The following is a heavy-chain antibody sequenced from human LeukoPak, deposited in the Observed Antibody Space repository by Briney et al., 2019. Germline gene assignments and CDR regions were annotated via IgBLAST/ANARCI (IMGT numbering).Heavy chain of an antibody. D-gene: IGHD6-19*01. CDR3: ARECGWCTRGLDY. V-gene: IGHV4-39*02. CDR2: IYDSGST. J-gene: IGHJ4*02. Sequence: SETLSLTCTVSGGSIRSSYYYWGWIRQPPGKGLEWIGSIYDSGSTYYNPSLKSRVTISVDTSKNQFSLKLNSVTAADTAVYYCARECGWCTRGLDYWGQGTLVTVSS. CDR1: GGSIRSSYYY.